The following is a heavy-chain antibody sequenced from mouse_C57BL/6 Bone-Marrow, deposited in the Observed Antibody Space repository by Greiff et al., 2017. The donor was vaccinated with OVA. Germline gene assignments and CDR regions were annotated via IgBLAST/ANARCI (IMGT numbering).Heavy chain of an antibody. V-gene: IGHV2-6-1*01. CDR1: GFSLTSYG. CDR3: ARHHYGSSYEFAY. Sequence: VKVVESGPGLVAPSQSLSITCTVSGFSLTSYGVHWVRQPPGKGLEWLVVIWSDGSTTYNSALKSRLSISKDNSKSQVFLKMNSLQADDTAMYCCARHHYGSSYEFAYWGQGTLVTVSA. J-gene: IGHJ3*01. D-gene: IGHD1-1*01. CDR2: IWSDGST.